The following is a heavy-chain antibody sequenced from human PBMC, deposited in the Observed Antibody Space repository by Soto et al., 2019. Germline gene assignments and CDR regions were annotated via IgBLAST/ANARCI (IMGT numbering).Heavy chain of an antibody. Sequence: GGSLRLSCAASGFTFSSYGMHWVRQAPGKGLEWVAVIWYDGSNKYYADSVKGRFTISRDNSKNTLYLQMNSLGAEDTAVYYCARDEGFWSGYYGPSTPPFDYWGQGTLVTVSS. CDR1: GFTFSSYG. J-gene: IGHJ4*02. CDR3: ARDEGFWSGYYGPSTPPFDY. CDR2: IWYDGSNK. V-gene: IGHV3-33*01. D-gene: IGHD3-3*01.